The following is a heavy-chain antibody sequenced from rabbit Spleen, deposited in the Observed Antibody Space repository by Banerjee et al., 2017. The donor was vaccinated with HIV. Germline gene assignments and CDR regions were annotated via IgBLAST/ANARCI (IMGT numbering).Heavy chain of an antibody. CDR1: GFSFNSGDW. J-gene: IGHJ3*01. CDR2: IDPVFSST. V-gene: IGHV1S40*01. D-gene: IGHD1-1*01. Sequence: QSLEESGGDLVKPGASLTLTCTASGFSFNSGDWMYWVRQAPGKGLEWIGYIDPVFSSTYYANWAKGRFIMSRTSSTKVTLQMTSLTAADTATYFCARDLVAVIGWNFSLWGQGTLVTVS. CDR3: ARDLVAVIGWNFSL.